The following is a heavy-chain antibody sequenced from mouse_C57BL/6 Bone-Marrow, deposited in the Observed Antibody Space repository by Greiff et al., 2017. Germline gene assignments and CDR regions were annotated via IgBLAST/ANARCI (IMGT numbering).Heavy chain of an antibody. CDR2: ISDGGSYT. CDR1: GFTFSSYA. CDR3: ARALWHWYFDV. J-gene: IGHJ1*03. V-gene: IGHV5-4*03. Sequence: EVKLVESGGGLVKPGGSLKLSCAASGFTFSSYAMSWVRQTPEKRLEWVATISDGGSYTYYPDNVKGRFTISRDNAKNNLYLQMSHLTSEDTAMYYCARALWHWYFDVWGTGTTVTVSS. D-gene: IGHD1-1*01.